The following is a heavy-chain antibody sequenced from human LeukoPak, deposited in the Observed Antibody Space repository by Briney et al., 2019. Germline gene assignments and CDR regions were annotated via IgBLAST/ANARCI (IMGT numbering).Heavy chain of an antibody. V-gene: IGHV5-51*01. CDR2: IYPGDSDT. J-gene: IGHJ1*01. Sequence: GGSLKISCKGSGYSFTSYWIGWVRQMPGKGLEWMGIIYPGDSDTRYSPSFQGQVTISADKSISTAYLQWSSLKASDTAMYYCARHYSSGYYLGSAEYFQHWGQGTLVTVSS. CDR1: GYSFTSYW. CDR3: ARHYSSGYYLGSAEYFQH. D-gene: IGHD3-22*01.